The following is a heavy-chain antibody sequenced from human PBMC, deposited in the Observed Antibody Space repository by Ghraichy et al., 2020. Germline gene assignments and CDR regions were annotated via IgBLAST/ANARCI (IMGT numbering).Heavy chain of an antibody. D-gene: IGHD2-15*01. CDR1: GFTLSNYG. CDR3: ARGSMVVRFYYYDGMDV. Sequence: GGSLRLSCVGSGFTLSNYGMNWVRQSPGKGLEWVSYITSRSSRIFYADSVKGRFTVSRDSAKNSLSLQMNSLRDEDTAVYYCARGSMVVRFYYYDGMDVWGQATTVTVSS. CDR2: ITSRSSRI. V-gene: IGHV3-48*02. J-gene: IGHJ6*02.